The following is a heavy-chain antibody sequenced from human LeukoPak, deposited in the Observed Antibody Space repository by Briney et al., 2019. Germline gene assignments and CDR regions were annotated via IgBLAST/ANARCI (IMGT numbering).Heavy chain of an antibody. CDR3: ARGAYGGPFDC. D-gene: IGHD4/OR15-4a*01. J-gene: IGHJ4*02. V-gene: IGHV3-53*04. CDR2: LYSVGGT. Sequence: PGVSLRLSCAASGFNVSSNYMSWVRHAPGKGLEWVSVLYSVGGTYYADSVQGRFTISRHNSRNTLYLQLNSLRPEDTAVYYCARGAYGGPFDCWGQGTLVTVSS. CDR1: GFNVSSNY.